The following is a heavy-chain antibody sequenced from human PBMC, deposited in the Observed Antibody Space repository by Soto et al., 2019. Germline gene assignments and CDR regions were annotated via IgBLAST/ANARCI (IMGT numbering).Heavy chain of an antibody. CDR2: INPNSGGT. CDR3: VTASGSDNDRLHC. Sequence: QVQLVQSGAAVKKPGASVRVSCKASGYTFTDYYLHWVRQAPGQGLEWMGWINPNSGGTNYAQKFQDWVTMTRDTSISTAYMELSRLTSDDTAVYYCVTASGSDNDRLHCWGPGTLVTVSS. D-gene: IGHD3-10*01. CDR1: GYTFTDYY. V-gene: IGHV1-2*04. J-gene: IGHJ4*02.